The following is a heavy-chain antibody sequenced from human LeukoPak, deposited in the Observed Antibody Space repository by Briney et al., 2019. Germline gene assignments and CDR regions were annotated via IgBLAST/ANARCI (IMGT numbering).Heavy chain of an antibody. CDR1: GFTFDDYG. Sequence: PGGSLRLSCAASGFTFDDYGMSWVRQAPGKGLEWVSGINWNGGSTGYADSVKGRFTIARDNAKNSLYLQMNSLRAEDTALYYCAIERYSSGWYQYYYYYYMDVWGKGTTVTVSS. CDR3: AIERYSSGWYQYYYYYYMDV. D-gene: IGHD6-19*01. J-gene: IGHJ6*03. V-gene: IGHV3-20*04. CDR2: INWNGGST.